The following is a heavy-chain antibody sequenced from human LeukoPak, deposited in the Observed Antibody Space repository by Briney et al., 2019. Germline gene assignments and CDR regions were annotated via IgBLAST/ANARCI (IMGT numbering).Heavy chain of an antibody. CDR2: INSDGSST. D-gene: IGHD5-18*01. CDR1: GFTFSSYW. V-gene: IGHV3-74*01. J-gene: IGHJ3*02. CDR3: ARGGAYSYGPLDI. Sequence: PGGSLRLSCAASGFTFSSYWMHWVRQAPGKGLVWVSRINSDGSSTSYADSVKGRFTISRDNAKNTLYLQMNSLRAEDTAVYYCARGGAYSYGPLDIWGQGTMVTVSS.